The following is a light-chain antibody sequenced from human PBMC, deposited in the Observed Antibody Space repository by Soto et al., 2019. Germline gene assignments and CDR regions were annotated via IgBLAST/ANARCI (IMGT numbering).Light chain of an antibody. Sequence: DIQMTQSPSSLYASIGDRVTITCRASQSISTYLSWYQKKAGKAPKLLISAASTLRDGVPPRFSGSGSGTDFTLTISSLQPEDFAVYYCQKSYSSPRTFGQGTKVESK. V-gene: IGKV1-39*01. CDR2: AAS. CDR1: QSISTY. CDR3: QKSYSSPRT. J-gene: IGKJ1*01.